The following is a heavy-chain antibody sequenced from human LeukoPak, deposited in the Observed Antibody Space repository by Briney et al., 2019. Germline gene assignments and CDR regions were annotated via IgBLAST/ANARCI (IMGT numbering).Heavy chain of an antibody. D-gene: IGHD6-13*01. J-gene: IGHJ3*02. Sequence: GGSLRLSCAASGFIFSDYYMSWIRQAPGKGLEWVSYITTSGTTIYYADSVKGRFTVSRDNAKNPLYLQMNSLRDEDTAVYYCARDQSTAAAGTLDAFDICGQGTMVTVSA. V-gene: IGHV3-11*01. CDR3: ARDQSTAAAGTLDAFDI. CDR2: ITTSGTTI. CDR1: GFIFSDYY.